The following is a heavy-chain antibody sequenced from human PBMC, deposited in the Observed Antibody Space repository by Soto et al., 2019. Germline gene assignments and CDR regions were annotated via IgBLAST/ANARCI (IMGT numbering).Heavy chain of an antibody. CDR1: GGSISSSSYY. CDR3: ARHSRPEKNYYYYGMDV. CDR2: IYYSGST. V-gene: IGHV4-39*01. Sequence: SETLSLTCTVSGGSISSSSYYWGWIRQPPGKGLEWIGSIYYSGSTYYNPSLKSRVTISVDTSKNQFSLKLSSVTAADTAVYYCARHSRPEKNYYYYGMDVWGQGTTVTVSS. J-gene: IGHJ6*02.